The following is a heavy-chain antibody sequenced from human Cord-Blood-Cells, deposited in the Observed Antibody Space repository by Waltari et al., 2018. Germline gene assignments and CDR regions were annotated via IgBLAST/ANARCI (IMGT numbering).Heavy chain of an antibody. V-gene: IGHV4-31*03. J-gene: IGHJ4*02. D-gene: IGHD3-3*01. Sequence: QVQLQESGPGLVKPSQTLSLTCTVSGGSISSGGYYWSWFRQHPGKGLEWIGYNYYRRSHYYNPFLNGRVTISVDTSKNQLSLKLSSVTAADTAVYYCAGEKDFWSGDYDYWGQGTLVTVSS. CDR3: AGEKDFWSGDYDY. CDR2: NYYRRSH. CDR1: GGSISSGGYY.